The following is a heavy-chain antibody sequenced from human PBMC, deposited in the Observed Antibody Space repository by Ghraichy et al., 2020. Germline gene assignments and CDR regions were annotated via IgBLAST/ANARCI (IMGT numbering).Heavy chain of an antibody. CDR2: ISSSSSTI. CDR3: ARDIGYCSGGSCYPDAFDI. D-gene: IGHD2-15*01. Sequence: SCAASGFTFSSYSMNWVRQAPGKGLEWVSYISSSSSTIYYADSVKGRFTISRDNAKNSLYLQMNSLRAEDTAVYYCARDIGYCSGGSCYPDAFDIWGQGTMVTVSS. J-gene: IGHJ3*02. V-gene: IGHV3-48*01. CDR1: GFTFSSYS.